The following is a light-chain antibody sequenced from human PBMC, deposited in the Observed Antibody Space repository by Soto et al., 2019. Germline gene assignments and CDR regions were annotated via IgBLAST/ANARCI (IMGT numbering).Light chain of an antibody. CDR1: QSISSY. V-gene: IGKV1-39*01. CDR3: QQSYSLPPT. CDR2: AAS. J-gene: IGKJ4*01. Sequence: DIQMTQSPSSLSASVEDRVTITCRASQSISSYLNWYQQKPGKAPKLLINAASSLQSGVPSRFSGSGSGTDFTLTISSLQPEDFATYYCQQSYSLPPTFGGGTKEEIK.